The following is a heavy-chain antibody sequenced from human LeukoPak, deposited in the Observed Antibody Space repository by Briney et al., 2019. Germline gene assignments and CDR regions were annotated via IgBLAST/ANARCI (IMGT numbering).Heavy chain of an antibody. CDR3: AGGYYYYMDV. CDR1: VCTFSDYY. D-gene: IGHD3-10*01. V-gene: IGHV3-11*01. J-gene: IGHJ6*03. CDR2: ISSSGSTI. Sequence: GGSLRLFCAASVCTFSDYYMSGIRQAPAKGLEWVSYISSSGSTIYYADSVKGRFTISRENAKNSLYLQMNSLRAEDTAVYYCAGGYYYYMDVWGKGTTVTVSS.